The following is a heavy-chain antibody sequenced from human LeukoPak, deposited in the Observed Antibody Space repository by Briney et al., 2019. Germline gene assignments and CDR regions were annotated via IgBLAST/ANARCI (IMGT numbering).Heavy chain of an antibody. CDR3: AKESTVVTGLGAFDY. V-gene: IGHV3-23*01. D-gene: IGHD2-15*01. Sequence: GGSLRLSCAASGFTFSSYAMSWVRQAPGKGLEWVSAISGSGGSTYYADSVKGRFTISRGNSKNTLYLQMNSLRAEDTAVYYCAKESTVVTGLGAFDYWGQGTLVTVSS. CDR1: GFTFSSYA. J-gene: IGHJ4*02. CDR2: ISGSGGST.